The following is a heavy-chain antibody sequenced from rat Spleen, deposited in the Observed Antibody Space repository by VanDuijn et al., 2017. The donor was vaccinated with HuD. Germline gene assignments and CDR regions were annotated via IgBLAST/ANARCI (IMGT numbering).Heavy chain of an antibody. CDR2: ISYDGSST. D-gene: IGHD4-6*01. Sequence: EVQLVESGGGLVQPGRSLKLSCAASGFTFSDYNMAWVRQAPKKGLEWVATISYDGSSTYYRDSVKGRFTISRDNVKSILYLQMDSLRSEDTATYYCARHWGYWGQGVMVTVSS. V-gene: IGHV5-7*01. CDR3: ARHWGY. J-gene: IGHJ2*01. CDR1: GFTFSDYN.